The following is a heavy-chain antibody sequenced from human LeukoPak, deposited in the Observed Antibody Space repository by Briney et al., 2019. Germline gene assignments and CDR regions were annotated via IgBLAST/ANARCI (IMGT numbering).Heavy chain of an antibody. V-gene: IGHV4-39*07. D-gene: IGHD3-22*01. CDR1: GGSISSSSYY. Sequence: PSETLSLTCTVSGGSISSSSYYWGWIRQPPGKGLEWIGSIYYSGSTYYNPSLKSRVTISVDTSKNQFSLKLSSVTAADTAVYYCARGRSLVKYYYDSSGYRFDYWGQGTLVTVSS. J-gene: IGHJ4*02. CDR2: IYYSGST. CDR3: ARGRSLVKYYYDSSGYRFDY.